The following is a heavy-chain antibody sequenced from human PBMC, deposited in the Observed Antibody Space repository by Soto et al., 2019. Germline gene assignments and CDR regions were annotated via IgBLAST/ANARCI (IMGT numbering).Heavy chain of an antibody. V-gene: IGHV4-34*01. CDR1: GGSFSGYY. J-gene: IGHJ5*02. CDR3: ARGYSSSSEYNWFDP. D-gene: IGHD6-6*01. CDR2: INHSGST. Sequence: SETLSLTCAVYGGSFSGYYWSWIRQPPGKGLEWIGEINHSGSTNYNPSLKSRVTISVDTSKNQFSLKLSSVTAADTAVYYCARGYSSSSEYNWFDPWGQGTLVTVSS.